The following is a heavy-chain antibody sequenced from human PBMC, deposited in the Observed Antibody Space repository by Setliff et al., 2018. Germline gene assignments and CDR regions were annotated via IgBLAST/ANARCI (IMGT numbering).Heavy chain of an antibody. CDR2: IIPIFGTA. CDR3: ARYNWNTNWFDP. Sequence: GASVKVSCKASGGTFSSYDISWVRQAPGQGLEWMGRIIPIFGTANYAQKFQGRLTITRDTSANTAYMELSSLRSEDTALYYCARYNWNTNWFDPWGQGTLVTVSS. J-gene: IGHJ5*02. D-gene: IGHD1-20*01. CDR1: GGTFSSYD. V-gene: IGHV1-69*05.